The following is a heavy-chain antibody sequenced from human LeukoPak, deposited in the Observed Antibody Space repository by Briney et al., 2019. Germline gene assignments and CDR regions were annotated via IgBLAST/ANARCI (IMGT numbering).Heavy chain of an antibody. J-gene: IGHJ4*02. CDR1: EFTFSNYA. CDR3: AKDTFIMITFGGVIVPHPLDY. Sequence: PGGSLRLSCAASEFTFSNYAMNWVRQAPGKGLEWVAVISYDGSNKYYADSVKGRFTISRDNSKNTLYLQMNSLRAEDTAVYYCAKDTFIMITFGGVIVPHPLDYWGQGTLVTVSS. V-gene: IGHV3-30*18. D-gene: IGHD3-16*02. CDR2: ISYDGSNK.